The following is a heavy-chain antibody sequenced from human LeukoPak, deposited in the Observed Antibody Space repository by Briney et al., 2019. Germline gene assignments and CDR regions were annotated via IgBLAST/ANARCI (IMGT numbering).Heavy chain of an antibody. D-gene: IGHD6-13*01. V-gene: IGHV3-21*01. Sequence: GGSLRLSCAASGFTFSSYSMNWVRQAPGKGLEWVSSISSGSSYIYYADSVKGRFTISRDNAKNSLYLQMSSLRAEDSAVYYCAREGGYRIFFDYWGQGTLVTVSS. J-gene: IGHJ4*02. CDR3: AREGGYRIFFDY. CDR1: GFTFSSYS. CDR2: ISSGSSYI.